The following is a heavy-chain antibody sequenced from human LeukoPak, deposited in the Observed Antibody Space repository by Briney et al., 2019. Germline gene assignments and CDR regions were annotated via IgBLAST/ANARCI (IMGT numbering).Heavy chain of an antibody. J-gene: IGHJ3*02. CDR1: GYTFTSYG. CDR3: ARGSPSTYLDAFDI. Sequence: GASVKVSCKASGYTFTSYGISWVRQPPGQGLEWMGWISAYNGNTNYAQKLQGRVTMTRDMSTSTVYMELSSLRSEDTAVYYCARGSPSTYLDAFDIWGQGTMVTVSS. CDR2: ISAYNGNT. V-gene: IGHV1-18*01.